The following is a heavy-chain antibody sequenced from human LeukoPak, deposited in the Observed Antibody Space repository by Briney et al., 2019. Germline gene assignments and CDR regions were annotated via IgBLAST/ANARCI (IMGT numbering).Heavy chain of an antibody. V-gene: IGHV3-48*03. J-gene: IGHJ6*03. D-gene: IGHD3-10*01. CDR1: GFTFSSYE. CDR3: AKDESPGHGSYGVYYYYMDV. CDR2: ISSSGSTI. Sequence: GGSLRLSCAASGFTFSSYEMNWVRQAPGKGLEWVSYISSSGSTIYYADSVMGRFTISRDNSKNTLYLQMNSLRPEDTAVYYCAKDESPGHGSYGVYYYYMDVWGKGTTVTVSS.